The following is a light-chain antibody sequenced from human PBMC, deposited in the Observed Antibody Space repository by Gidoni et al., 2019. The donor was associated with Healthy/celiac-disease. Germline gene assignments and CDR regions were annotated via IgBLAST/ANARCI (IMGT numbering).Light chain of an antibody. CDR3: QQSYSTPGT. Sequence: DIQMTQSPSSLSASVGDRVTITCRASQSISIYLNWYQQKPGKAPQLLIYAASSLQSGVPSRFSGSGSGTDFTLTISSLQPEDFATYYCQQSYSTPGTFGQGTKLEIK. J-gene: IGKJ2*01. V-gene: IGKV1-39*01. CDR2: AAS. CDR1: QSISIY.